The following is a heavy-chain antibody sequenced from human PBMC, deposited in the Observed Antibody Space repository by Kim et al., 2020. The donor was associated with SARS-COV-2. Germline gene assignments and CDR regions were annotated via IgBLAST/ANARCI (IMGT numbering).Heavy chain of an antibody. CDR3: ARHYHDCSSTSCYLSPVGY. CDR1: GYSFTSYW. V-gene: IGHV5-51*01. Sequence: GESLKISCKGSGYSFTSYWIGWVRQMPGKGLEWMGIIYPGDSDTRYSPSFQGQVTISADKSISTAYLQWSSLKASDTAMYYCARHYHDCSSTSCYLSPVGYWGQGTLVTVSS. J-gene: IGHJ4*02. CDR2: IYPGDSDT. D-gene: IGHD2-2*01.